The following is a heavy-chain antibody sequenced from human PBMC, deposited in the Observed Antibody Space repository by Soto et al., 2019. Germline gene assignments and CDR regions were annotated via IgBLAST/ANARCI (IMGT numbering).Heavy chain of an antibody. CDR3: ARGEGSGSNALGQ. V-gene: IGHV3-66*01. CDR2: IQDGGSI. J-gene: IGHJ4*02. D-gene: IGHD3-10*01. Sequence: EVLLEESGGDLVQPWGSLRLSCAASGFSVSNNYMTWVRQVPGKGLEWVSVIQDGGSITYADSVRDRFTISRDSSKNTVFLQMSSLRPEDTAVYFCARGEGSGSNALGQWGQGTLVTVSS. CDR1: GFSVSNNY.